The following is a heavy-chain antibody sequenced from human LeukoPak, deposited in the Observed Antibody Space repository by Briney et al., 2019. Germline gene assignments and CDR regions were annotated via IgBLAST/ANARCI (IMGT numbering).Heavy chain of an antibody. J-gene: IGHJ4*02. D-gene: IGHD6-19*01. CDR2: IDPGNSDT. CDR3: ARPGIRYSSGWYY. Sequence: GASLKLSCTVSGYSFTSYWISWVRQTPGKGLESMGSIDPGNSDTGYTPTFQGQVTISVDKSIRTAYLQWSSLRASDTAMYYCARPGIRYSSGWYYWGQGTLVTVSS. CDR1: GYSFTSYW. V-gene: IGHV5-51*01.